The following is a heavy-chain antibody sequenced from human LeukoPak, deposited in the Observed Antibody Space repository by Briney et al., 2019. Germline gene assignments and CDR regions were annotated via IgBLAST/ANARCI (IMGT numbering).Heavy chain of an antibody. CDR1: GFTFSSSG. V-gene: IGHV3-23*01. J-gene: IGHJ4*02. Sequence: GGSLRLSCAASGFTFSSSGMGWVRQAPGKGLECVSPITGSGGSTSYTDSVRGRFTISRDNSKNTLYLQMNSLRAEDTAVYYCARGRNTGRQFYFDYWGQGTLVTVAS. CDR3: ARGRNTGRQFYFDY. D-gene: IGHD5-18*01. CDR2: ITGSGGST.